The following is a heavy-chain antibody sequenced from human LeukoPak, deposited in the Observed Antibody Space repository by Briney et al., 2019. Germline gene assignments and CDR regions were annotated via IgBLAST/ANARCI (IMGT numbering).Heavy chain of an antibody. V-gene: IGHV3-9*01. CDR2: ITRNNAIM. Sequence: GGSLRLSCAASGFIFDDYAMHWVRRAPGKGLQWVSGITRNNAIMDYVDSVKGRFTISRDSSKNSLYLQMNSLRPEDTAFYYGAGGDILTTRQLDSWGLGTLVTVSS. J-gene: IGHJ4*02. CDR3: AGGDILTTRQLDS. D-gene: IGHD3-9*01. CDR1: GFIFDDYA.